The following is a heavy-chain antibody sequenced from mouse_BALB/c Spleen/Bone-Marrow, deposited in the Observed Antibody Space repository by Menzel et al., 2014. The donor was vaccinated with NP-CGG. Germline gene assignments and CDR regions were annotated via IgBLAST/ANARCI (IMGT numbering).Heavy chain of an antibody. J-gene: IGHJ4*01. CDR2: INPSNGRT. Sequence: QVQLQQSGAELVKPGASVKLSCKASGYTFTSYWMHWVKQRPGQGLEWIGEINPSNGRTNYNEKFKGKATLTVDKSSSTAYMQLSSLTSEDSAVYYCARGGGSYYAMDYWGQGTSVTVSS. D-gene: IGHD1-1*02. CDR3: ARGGGSYYAMDY. CDR1: GYTFTSYW. V-gene: IGHV1S81*02.